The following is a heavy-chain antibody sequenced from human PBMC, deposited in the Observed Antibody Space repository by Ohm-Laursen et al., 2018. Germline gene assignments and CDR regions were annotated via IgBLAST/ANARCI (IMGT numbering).Heavy chain of an antibody. Sequence: TLSLTCTVSGGSISSGGYYWSWIRQHPGKGLEWIGYIYYSGSTYYNPSLKSRVTISVDTSKNQFSLKLSSVTAADTAVYYCARGGRRGSSWYRNYGMDVWGQGTTVTVPS. CDR1: GGSISSGGYY. J-gene: IGHJ6*02. D-gene: IGHD6-13*01. CDR3: ARGGRRGSSWYRNYGMDV. V-gene: IGHV4-31*03. CDR2: IYYSGST.